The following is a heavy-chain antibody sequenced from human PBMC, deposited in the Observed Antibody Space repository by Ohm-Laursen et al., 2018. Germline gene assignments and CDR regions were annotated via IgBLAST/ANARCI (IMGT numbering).Heavy chain of an antibody. V-gene: IGHV1-18*01. D-gene: IGHD1-26*01. Sequence: GSSVKVSCKASGGTFSSYAISWVRQAPGQGLEWMGWISAYSGNTNYAQKLQGRATMTTDTSTSTAYMELRSLRSDDTAVYYCARGPLVGATTAYYGMDVWGQGTTVTVSS. J-gene: IGHJ6*02. CDR1: GGTFSSYA. CDR3: ARGPLVGATTAYYGMDV. CDR2: ISAYSGNT.